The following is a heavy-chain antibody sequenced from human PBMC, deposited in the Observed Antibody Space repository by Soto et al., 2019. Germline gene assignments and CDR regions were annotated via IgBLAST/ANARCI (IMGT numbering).Heavy chain of an antibody. CDR3: ARAGATCFCSGS. V-gene: IGHV3-7*01. Sequence: EVQLVESGGGLVQPGGSLRLSCAASGFTFGSHWMNWVRQAPGKGLEWVANIKPDGAERDYVDSVKGRFTISRDNAKNSLYLQLNSLRAEDTAVYYCARAGATCFCSGSWGQGTLVTVSS. CDR1: GFTFGSHW. CDR2: IKPDGAER. D-gene: IGHD3-10*02. J-gene: IGHJ5*02.